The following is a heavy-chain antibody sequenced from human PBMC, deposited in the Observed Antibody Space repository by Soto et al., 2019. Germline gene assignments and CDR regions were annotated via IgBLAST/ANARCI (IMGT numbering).Heavy chain of an antibody. V-gene: IGHV4-39*01. CDR1: GGSITSSSHF. J-gene: IGHJ5*02. CDR2: IYFTGNT. D-gene: IGHD6-25*01. Sequence: PSETLSLTCTVSGGSITSSSHFWGWVRQPPGKGLEWIGTIYFTGNTYYTPSLKSRLTMSIDTSKNEFSLRLNSVTAADTAVYYCAGQTFTIAAASSERSNWFDPWGPGTLVTVSS. CDR3: AGQTFTIAAASSERSNWFDP.